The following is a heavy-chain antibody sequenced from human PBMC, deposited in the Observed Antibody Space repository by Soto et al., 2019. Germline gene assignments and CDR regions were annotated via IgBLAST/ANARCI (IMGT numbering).Heavy chain of an antibody. V-gene: IGHV4-59*01. CDR2: IYSSGST. Sequence: WTWIRQPPGKGLEWIGYIYSSGSTLYNTSLKSRVIISVDTSMNQFSLKLSSVTAADTAVYYCARDSLALFDSWGQGTLVTVSS. D-gene: IGHD5-12*01. CDR3: ARDSLALFDS. J-gene: IGHJ4*02.